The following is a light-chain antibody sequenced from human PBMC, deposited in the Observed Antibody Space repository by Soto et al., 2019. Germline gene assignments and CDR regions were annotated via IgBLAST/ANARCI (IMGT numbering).Light chain of an antibody. Sequence: SYELTQPPSVSVSPGQTASITCSGGKLGDKYACWYQQKPCQSPVLVIYQDSKRPSGIPERFSGSNSGNTATLTISGTQAMDEADYYCQAWDSSTGVFGTGTKLTVL. V-gene: IGLV3-1*01. CDR2: QDS. CDR3: QAWDSSTGV. CDR1: KLGDKY. J-gene: IGLJ1*01.